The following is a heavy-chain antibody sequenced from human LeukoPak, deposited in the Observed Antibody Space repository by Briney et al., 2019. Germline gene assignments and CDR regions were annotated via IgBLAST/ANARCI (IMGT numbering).Heavy chain of an antibody. V-gene: IGHV3-53*01. J-gene: IGHJ2*01. Sequence: GGSLRLSCAASGLTVSGSYMSWVRQAPGKGLEWASLIYPSENRYYADSVKGRFTISRDNSKNTVSLQMNSLRAEDTAVYYCANLVGYYDSSGYYYDWYFDLWGRGTLVTVSS. CDR1: GLTVSGSY. CDR3: ANLVGYYDSSGYYYDWYFDL. D-gene: IGHD3-22*01. CDR2: IYPSENR.